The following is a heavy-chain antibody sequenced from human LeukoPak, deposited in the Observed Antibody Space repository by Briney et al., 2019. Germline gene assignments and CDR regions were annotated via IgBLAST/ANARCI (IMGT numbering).Heavy chain of an antibody. V-gene: IGHV1-46*01. J-gene: IGHJ5*02. CDR3: ARVSGSHWFDP. CDR1: GYTFTSYY. Sequence: ASMKVSCKASGYTFTSYYMHWVRQAPGQGLESMGIINPSGGSTSYAQKFQGRVTMTRDTSTSTVYMELSSLRSEDTAVYYCARVSGSHWFDPWGQGTLVTVSS. D-gene: IGHD3-22*01. CDR2: INPSGGST.